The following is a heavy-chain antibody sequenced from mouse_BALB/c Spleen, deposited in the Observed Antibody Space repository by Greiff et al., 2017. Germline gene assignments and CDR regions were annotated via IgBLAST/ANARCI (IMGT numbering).Heavy chain of an antibody. CDR3: ARWDYGTTGRYAMDY. J-gene: IGHJ4*01. D-gene: IGHD1-1*01. Sequence: QVQLKQPGAELVKPGASVKLSCKASGYTFTSYWMHWVKQRPGQGLEWIGEINPSNGRTNYNEKFKSKATLTVDKSSSTAYMQLSSLTSEDSAVYYCARWDYGTTGRYAMDYWGQGTSVTVSS. CDR1: GYTFTSYW. CDR2: INPSNGRT. V-gene: IGHV1S81*02.